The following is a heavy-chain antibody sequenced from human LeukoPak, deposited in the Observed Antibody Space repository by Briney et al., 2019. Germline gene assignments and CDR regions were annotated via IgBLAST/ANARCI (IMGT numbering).Heavy chain of an antibody. CDR3: ARSAGDGSGPHFDY. CDR2: ISVNNGNT. CDR1: GYTFTSYG. Sequence: ASVKVSCKASGYTFTSYGISWVRQAPGQGLEWMGWISVNNGNTNYAQNLQGRVTMTTDTSTSTAYMELSSLRSEDTAVYYCARSAGDGSGPHFDYWGQGTLVTVSS. V-gene: IGHV1-18*01. J-gene: IGHJ4*02. D-gene: IGHD3-10*01.